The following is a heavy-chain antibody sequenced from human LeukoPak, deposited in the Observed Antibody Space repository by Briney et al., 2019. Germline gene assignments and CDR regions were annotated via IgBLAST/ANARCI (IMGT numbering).Heavy chain of an antibody. CDR3: AKGSCSSTSCQGAFDI. CDR1: GFTFDDYA. D-gene: IGHD2-2*01. CDR2: IIWNSGSI. J-gene: IGHJ3*02. Sequence: SLRLSCSASGFTFDDYAMHWVRQAPGEGLEVVSGIIWNSGSIGYADSVKGRFTISRDNAKNSLYLQMNSLRAEDMALYYCAKGSCSSTSCQGAFDIWGQGTMVTVS. V-gene: IGHV3-9*03.